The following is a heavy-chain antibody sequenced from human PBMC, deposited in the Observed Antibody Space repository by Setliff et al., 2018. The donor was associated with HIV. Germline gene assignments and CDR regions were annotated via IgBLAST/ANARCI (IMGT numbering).Heavy chain of an antibody. CDR3: ARSFIGSSAHGS. V-gene: IGHV4-59*01. D-gene: IGHD6-19*01. CDR2: IYYSGST. J-gene: IGHJ5*02. Sequence: SETLSLTCTVSGGSISSYYWSWIRQPPGKGLEWIGYIYYSGSTNYNPSLKSRVTISVDTSKNQFSLKLSSVTAADTAVYYCARSFIGSSAHGSWGQGTLVTVSS. CDR1: GGSISSYY.